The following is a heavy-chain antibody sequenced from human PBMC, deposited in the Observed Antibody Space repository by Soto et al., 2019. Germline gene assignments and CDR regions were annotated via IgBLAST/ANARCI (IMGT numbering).Heavy chain of an antibody. D-gene: IGHD2-21*02. J-gene: IGHJ6*02. CDR1: GFTFSSYA. CDR2: ISGSGGST. CDR3: AKDLPKNCGGDCFLDLLYYYYGMDV. V-gene: IGHV3-23*01. Sequence: GGSLRLSCAASGFTFSSYAMSWVRQAPGKGLEWVSAISGSGGSTYYADSVKGRFTISRDNSKNTLYLQMNSLRAEDTAVYYCAKDLPKNCGGDCFLDLLYYYYGMDVWGQGTTVTVSS.